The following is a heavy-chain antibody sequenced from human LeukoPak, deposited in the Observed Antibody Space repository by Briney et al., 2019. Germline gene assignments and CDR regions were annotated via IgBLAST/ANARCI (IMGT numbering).Heavy chain of an antibody. CDR2: INHSGST. CDR3: ARGSIAARPRWFDP. J-gene: IGHJ5*02. Sequence: PSETLSLTCTVSGGSISSYYWSWIRQPPGKGLEWIGEINHSGSTNYNPSLKSRVTISVDTSKNQFSLKLSSVTAADTAVYYCARGSIAARPRWFDPWGKGTLVTVSS. D-gene: IGHD6-6*01. V-gene: IGHV4-34*01. CDR1: GGSISSYY.